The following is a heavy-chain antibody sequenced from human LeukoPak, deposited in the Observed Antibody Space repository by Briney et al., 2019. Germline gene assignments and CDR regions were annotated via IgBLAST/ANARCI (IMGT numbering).Heavy chain of an antibody. D-gene: IGHD3-22*01. CDR1: GFTFSNSD. Sequence: GGSLRLSCAASGFTFSNSDMNWVRQAPGKGLEWVSGVSWNGSRTHYADSVKGRFTISRDNSKNTLYLQMNSLRAEDTAVYYCARDEYYYDSSGYYPDYWGQGTLVTVSS. J-gene: IGHJ4*02. V-gene: IGHV3-19*01. CDR2: VSWNGSRT. CDR3: ARDEYYYDSSGYYPDY.